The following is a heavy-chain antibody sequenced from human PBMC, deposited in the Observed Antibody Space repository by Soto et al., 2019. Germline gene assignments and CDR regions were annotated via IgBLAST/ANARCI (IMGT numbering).Heavy chain of an antibody. V-gene: IGHV3-33*01. D-gene: IGHD2-15*01. CDR2: IYYDGSNE. Sequence: QVQLVESGGGVVQPGRSLRLSCAASEFTFSNFGMHWVRQAPGKGLEWVAVIYYDGSNEYYADSVKGRFTISRDNSKNTLYLQMNSLRAEDTAVYYCARVDVVVAADAFDIWDQGTMVTVSS. J-gene: IGHJ3*02. CDR1: EFTFSNFG. CDR3: ARVDVVVAADAFDI.